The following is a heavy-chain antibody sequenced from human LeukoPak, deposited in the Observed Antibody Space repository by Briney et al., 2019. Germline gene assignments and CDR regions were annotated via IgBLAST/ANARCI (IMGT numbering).Heavy chain of an antibody. V-gene: IGHV4-30-2*01. CDR1: GGSISSDRYS. CDR3: ARAPGYSSSWYYFDY. D-gene: IGHD6-13*01. Sequence: PSETLFLTCAVPGGSISSDRYSWGWLRQPPGKGLEWIGDIYHSGSSYYNPSLKSRVTISVDRSKTQFSLKLSSVTAADTAVYYCARAPGYSSSWYYFDYWGQGTLVTVSS. CDR2: IYHSGSS. J-gene: IGHJ4*02.